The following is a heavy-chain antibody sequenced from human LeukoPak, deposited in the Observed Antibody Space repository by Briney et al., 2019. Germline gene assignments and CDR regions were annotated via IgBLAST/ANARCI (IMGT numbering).Heavy chain of an antibody. CDR1: GFTFSSYA. D-gene: IGHD6-19*01. J-gene: IGHJ4*02. V-gene: IGHV3-23*01. Sequence: GGSLRLSCAASGFTFSSYAMSWVRQAPGKGLEWVSVMSGSGGTTYCADSVRGRFTISRDNSKNTLYLQMNSLRAEDTAVYYCARKSSGWYGSYNWGEGTLVTVSS. CDR2: MSGSGGTT. CDR3: ARKSSGWYGSYN.